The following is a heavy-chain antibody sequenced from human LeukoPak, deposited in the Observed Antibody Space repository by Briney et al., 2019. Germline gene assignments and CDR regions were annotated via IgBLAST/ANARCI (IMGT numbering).Heavy chain of an antibody. V-gene: IGHV3-73*01. CDR3: TRWDCTTTGCYPFDY. CDR2: IRDKANSYAT. CDR1: GFTFSGSA. D-gene: IGHD2-2*01. Sequence: HPGGSLKLSCAASGFTFSGSAIHWVRQASGKGLEWVGRIRDKANSYATAYIASVKGRFTISRDDSENTAYLQMSSLKTEATAVYYCTRWDCTTTGCYPFDYWGQGTLVTVSS. J-gene: IGHJ4*02.